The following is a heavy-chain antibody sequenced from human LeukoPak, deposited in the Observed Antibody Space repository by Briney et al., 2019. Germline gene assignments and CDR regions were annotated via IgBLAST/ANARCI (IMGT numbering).Heavy chain of an antibody. J-gene: IGHJ3*02. D-gene: IGHD3-22*01. CDR1: GFTVSSNY. CDR3: ARGGRGSAAVVAPRSFDI. Sequence: GGSLRLSCAASGFTVSSNYMSWVRQAPGKGLEWVSVIYSGGSTYYADSVKGRFTISRDISKNTLYLQMNSLRAEDSALYYCARGGRGSAAVVAPRSFDIWGQGTMVTVSS. CDR2: IYSGGST. V-gene: IGHV3-53*01.